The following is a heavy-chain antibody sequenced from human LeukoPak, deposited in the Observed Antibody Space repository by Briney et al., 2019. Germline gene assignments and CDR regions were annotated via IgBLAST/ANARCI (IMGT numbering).Heavy chain of an antibody. CDR2: TSSDGNIK. V-gene: IGHV3-30-3*01. D-gene: IGHD5-18*01. CDR1: RFTFSSYV. J-gene: IGHJ4*02. Sequence: PGGSLILFSAASRFTFSSYVMHWVRQAPGKGLEWVAVTSSDGNIKYYADSVKGRFTISRDNSKNTLYLHMNSLRGEDTGVYYCAKEPVPPTARHFDYWGQGTLVTVSS. CDR3: AKEPVPPTARHFDY.